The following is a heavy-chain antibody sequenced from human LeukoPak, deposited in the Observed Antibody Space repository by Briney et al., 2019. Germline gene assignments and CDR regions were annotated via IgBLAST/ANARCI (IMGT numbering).Heavy chain of an antibody. CDR2: IDTSGTTT. V-gene: IGHV3-48*03. Sequence: GGSLRLSCAAYGFTFSIYEMNWVRQAPGKGLEWISYIDTSGTTTYYADSVRGRFTVSRDNTKNSLYLQMNTLRAEDTAVYYCARVVGAVYYSDYWGQGTLVTVSS. CDR1: GFTFSIYE. D-gene: IGHD1-26*01. J-gene: IGHJ4*02. CDR3: ARVVGAVYYSDY.